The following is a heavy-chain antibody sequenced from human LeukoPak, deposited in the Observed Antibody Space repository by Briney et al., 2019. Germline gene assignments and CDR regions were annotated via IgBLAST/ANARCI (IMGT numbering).Heavy chain of an antibody. V-gene: IGHV3-48*03. J-gene: IGHJ4*02. CDR2: ISSSGSTI. D-gene: IGHD6-19*01. CDR3: ARGIAVAGTVLDY. CDR1: GFTFSSYE. Sequence: QPGGSLRLSCAASGFTFSSYEMNWVRQAPGKGLEWVSYISSSGSTIYYADSVKGRFTISRDNAKNSLYLQMNSLRAEDTAVYYCARGIAVAGTVLDYWGQGTLVTVSS.